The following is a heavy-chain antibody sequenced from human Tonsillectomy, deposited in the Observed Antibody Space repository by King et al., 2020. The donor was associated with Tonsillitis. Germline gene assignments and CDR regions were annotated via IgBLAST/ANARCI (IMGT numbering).Heavy chain of an antibody. V-gene: IGHV4-61*01. CDR3: ARETIVATAESPDYYFYYGMDV. Sequence: VQLQESGPGLVKPSETLSLSCTVSAGSVSSATNYWSWIRQPPGKGLEWIGSIYYSGSTNYNPSLKSRVTISVDTSKNQFSLKVTSVTAADTALYYCARETIVATAESPDYYFYYGMDVWGQGTTVTVSS. J-gene: IGHJ6*02. CDR2: IYYSGST. CDR1: AGSVSSATNY. D-gene: IGHD6-25*01.